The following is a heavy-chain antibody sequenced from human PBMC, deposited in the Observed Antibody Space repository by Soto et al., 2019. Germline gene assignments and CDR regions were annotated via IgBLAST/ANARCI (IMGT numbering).Heavy chain of an antibody. V-gene: IGHV3-23*01. CDR1: GFKFCAYS. CDR2: ISVSGRVT. Sequence: GALRVYSTAAGFKFCAYSITWVRQAPGEGLEWVSVISVSGRVTYFADSVKGRFTVSRDNSKNTVLLQLNNVRVEDSAVYFCAKVLSYYYGWFDSWGLGTLVTVSS. CDR3: AKVLSYYYGWFDS. D-gene: IGHD3-22*01. J-gene: IGHJ5*01.